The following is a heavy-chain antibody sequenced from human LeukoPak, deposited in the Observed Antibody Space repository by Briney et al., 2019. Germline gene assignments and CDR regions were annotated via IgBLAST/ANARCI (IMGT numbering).Heavy chain of an antibody. CDR1: GYTFTGYY. CDR3: ARDQTCSSTSCYAGYYYYGMDV. Sequence: GASVKVSRKASGYTFTGYYMHWVRQAPGQGLEWMGWINPNSGGTNYAQKFQGRVTMTRDTSISTAYMELSRLRSDDTAVYYCARDQTCSSTSCYAGYYYYGMDVWGQGTTVTVSS. D-gene: IGHD2-2*01. V-gene: IGHV1-2*02. J-gene: IGHJ6*02. CDR2: INPNSGGT.